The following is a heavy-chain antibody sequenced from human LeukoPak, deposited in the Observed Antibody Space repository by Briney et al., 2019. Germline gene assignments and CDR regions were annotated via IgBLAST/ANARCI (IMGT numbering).Heavy chain of an antibody. CDR3: ARLDYYGSGSWLFGGIYYYYMDV. V-gene: IGHV1-18*01. D-gene: IGHD3-10*01. CDR2: ISAYNGNT. J-gene: IGHJ6*03. Sequence: EASVKVSCKASGYTFTSYAITWVRQAPGQGLEWMGWISAYNGNTNYAQKLQGRVTMTTATSTSTAYMELRSLRSDDTAVYYCARLDYYGSGSWLFGGIYYYYMDVWGKGTTVTISS. CDR1: GYTFTSYA.